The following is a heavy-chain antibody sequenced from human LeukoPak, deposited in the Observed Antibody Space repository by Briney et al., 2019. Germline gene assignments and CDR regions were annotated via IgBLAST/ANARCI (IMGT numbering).Heavy chain of an antibody. J-gene: IGHJ3*02. CDR3: ARSHSNYEDAFDI. D-gene: IGHD4-11*01. V-gene: IGHV4-31*03. Sequence: SETLSLTCTVSVGSISSGGYYWSWIRQHPGKGLEWIGYIYYSGSTYYNPSLKSRVTISVDTSKNQFSLKLSSVTAADTAVYYCARSHSNYEDAFDIWGQGTMVTVSS. CDR2: IYYSGST. CDR1: VGSISSGGYY.